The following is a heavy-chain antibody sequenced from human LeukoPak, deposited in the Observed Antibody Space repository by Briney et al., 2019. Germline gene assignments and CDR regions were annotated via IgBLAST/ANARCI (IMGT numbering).Heavy chain of an antibody. J-gene: IGHJ4*02. Sequence: GASVKSSCKISGYTLTELSMHWVRQAPGKGLVWMGGFDPEDGETIYAQKFQGRVTMTEDTSTDTAYMELSSLRSEDTAVYYCATGYYYGSGSYYNPPLGYWGQGTLVTVSS. V-gene: IGHV1-24*01. D-gene: IGHD3-10*01. CDR2: FDPEDGET. CDR1: GYTLTELS. CDR3: ATGYYYGSGSYYNPPLGY.